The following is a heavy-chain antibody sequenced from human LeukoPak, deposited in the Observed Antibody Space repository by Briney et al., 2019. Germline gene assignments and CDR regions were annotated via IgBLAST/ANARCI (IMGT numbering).Heavy chain of an antibody. CDR1: GFTFDDYA. Sequence: PGGSLRLSCAASGFTFDDYAMHWVRQAPGKGLEWVSGISWNSGSVGYADSVKGRFTISRDNAKNSLYLQMNSLRAEDTAVYYCARTTYYDSTFWYWGQGTLVTVSS. D-gene: IGHD3-22*01. CDR3: ARTTYYDSTFWY. J-gene: IGHJ4*02. V-gene: IGHV3-9*01. CDR2: ISWNSGSV.